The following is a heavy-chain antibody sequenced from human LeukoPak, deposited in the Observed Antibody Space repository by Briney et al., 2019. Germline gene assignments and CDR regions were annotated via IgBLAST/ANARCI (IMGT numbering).Heavy chain of an antibody. Sequence: PSETLSLTCTVSGGSISSYYWSWIRQPPGKGLEWIGYIYYSGSTTYNPSLKSRVTISVDTSKNQFSLKLSSVTAADTAVYYCGRGKDYVPPYYFDYWGQGTLVTVSS. CDR2: IYYSGST. CDR1: GGSISSYY. J-gene: IGHJ4*02. V-gene: IGHV4-59*01. CDR3: GRGKDYVPPYYFDY. D-gene: IGHD4-17*01.